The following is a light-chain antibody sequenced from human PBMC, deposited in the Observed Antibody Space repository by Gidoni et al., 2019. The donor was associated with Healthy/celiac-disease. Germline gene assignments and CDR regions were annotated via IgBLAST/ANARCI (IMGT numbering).Light chain of an antibody. V-gene: IGKV3-20*01. J-gene: IGKJ4*01. CDR3: QQYGSSPPVT. CDR1: QSVSSSY. CDR2: GAS. Sequence: EIVLTQSPGTLSLSSGERATLSCRASQSVSSSYLAWYQQKPGQAPRLLIYGASSMATGIPDRFSGSGSGTDFTLTISRLEPEDFAVYYCQQYGSSPPVTFXGXTKVXIK.